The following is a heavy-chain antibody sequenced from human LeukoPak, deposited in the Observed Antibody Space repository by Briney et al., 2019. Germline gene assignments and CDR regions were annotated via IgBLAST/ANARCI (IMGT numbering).Heavy chain of an antibody. CDR1: GGSISDYY. V-gene: IGHV4-59*01. CDR3: AKVLVVREPGDFDY. Sequence: PSETLSLTCTVSGGSISDYYWSCIRQPPGKGLEWIGYISYSGSTNYNPSLKSRVTISVDTSKNQFSLKLSSVTPADTAVYYCAKVLVVREPGDFDYWGQGTLVTVSS. J-gene: IGHJ4*02. CDR2: ISYSGST. D-gene: IGHD3-10*01.